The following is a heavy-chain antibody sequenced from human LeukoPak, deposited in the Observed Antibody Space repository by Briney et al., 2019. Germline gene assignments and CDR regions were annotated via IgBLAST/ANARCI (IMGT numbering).Heavy chain of an antibody. CDR2: ISYSGST. V-gene: IGHV4-59*01. D-gene: IGHD6-13*01. CDR1: GGSISSYY. CDR3: ARDRGIAAAGWFDP. J-gene: IGHJ5*02. Sequence: PSETLSLTCSVSGGSISSYYWNWIRHPPGKGLEWIGFISYSGSTNYNPSPESRVTISVDTSKNQISLKLSSVTAADTAIYYCARDRGIAAAGWFDPWGQGTLVTVSS.